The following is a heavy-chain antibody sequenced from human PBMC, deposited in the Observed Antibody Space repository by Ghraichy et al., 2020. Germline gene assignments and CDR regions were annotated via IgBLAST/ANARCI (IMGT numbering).Heavy chain of an antibody. CDR3: ARHGLAGATEYYYYGMDV. J-gene: IGHJ6*02. CDR1: GFTFSESP. D-gene: IGHD2-15*01. V-gene: IGHV3-30*04. Sequence: LTCAASGFTFSESPIYWVRQPPGRGLEWVALISSDGRTKYYADSVKGRFTISRDNGKDRLFLRMNSLRAEDTAVYYCARHGLAGATEYYYYGMDVWGQGTTVIVSS. CDR2: ISSDGRTK.